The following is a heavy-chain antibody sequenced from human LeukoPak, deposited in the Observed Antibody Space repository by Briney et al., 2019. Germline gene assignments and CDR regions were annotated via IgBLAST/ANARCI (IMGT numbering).Heavy chain of an antibody. CDR1: GFTFSSYA. J-gene: IGHJ4*02. V-gene: IGHV3-23*01. Sequence: RTGGSLRLSCAASGFTFSSYAMSWVRQAPGKGLEWVSAISGSGGSTYYADSVKGRFTISRDNSKNTLYLQMNSLRAEDTAVYYCAKKDYDSSGIDYWGQGTLVTVSS. D-gene: IGHD3-22*01. CDR2: ISGSGGST. CDR3: AKKDYDSSGIDY.